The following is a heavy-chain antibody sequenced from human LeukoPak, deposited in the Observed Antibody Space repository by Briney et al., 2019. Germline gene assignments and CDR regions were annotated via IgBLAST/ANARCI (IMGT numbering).Heavy chain of an antibody. Sequence: GRSLRLSCAASGFTYSSYGMHWVRQDPGKGLEWVAVISYDGSNKYYADSVKGRFTISRDNSKNTLYLQMNSLRAEDTAVYYCAKDQGAAADLFDYWGQGTLVTVSS. D-gene: IGHD6-13*01. CDR1: GFTYSSYG. CDR3: AKDQGAAADLFDY. V-gene: IGHV3-30*18. CDR2: ISYDGSNK. J-gene: IGHJ4*02.